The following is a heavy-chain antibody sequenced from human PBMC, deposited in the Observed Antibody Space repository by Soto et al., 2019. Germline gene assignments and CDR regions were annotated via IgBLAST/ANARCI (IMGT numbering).Heavy chain of an antibody. Sequence: SETLSLTCTVSDDSISYYYWSWIRQPPGKGLEWIGYIYYSGTTNINPSLMSRVTISVDTSEKQLSLRLSSVTAADTAVYYCTKSGGGYVNSGYYEGDYDSWGLGTLGTVSA. D-gene: IGHD3-22*01. CDR3: TKSGGGYVNSGYYEGDYDS. V-gene: IGHV4-59*01. CDR1: DDSISYYY. J-gene: IGHJ4*02. CDR2: IYYSGTT.